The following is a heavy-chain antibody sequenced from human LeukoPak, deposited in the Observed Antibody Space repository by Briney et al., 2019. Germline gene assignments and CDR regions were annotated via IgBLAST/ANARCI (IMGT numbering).Heavy chain of an antibody. Sequence: SVKVSCKASGGTFSSYAISWVRQAPGQGLEWMGGIIPIFGTANYAQKFQGRVTITADESTSTAYMELSSLRSEDTAVYYCANWGYCSGGSCYSDSNPLTAEYSQHWGQGTQVTVSS. V-gene: IGHV1-69*13. D-gene: IGHD2-15*01. CDR2: IIPIFGTA. CDR1: GGTFSSYA. CDR3: ANWGYCSGGSCYSDSNPLTAEYSQH. J-gene: IGHJ1*01.